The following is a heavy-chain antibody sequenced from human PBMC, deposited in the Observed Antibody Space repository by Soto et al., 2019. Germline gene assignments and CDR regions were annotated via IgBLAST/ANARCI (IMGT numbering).Heavy chain of an antibody. Sequence: AGVSLRLSCVASGFKFRSYAMHWVRQAPGKGLEWVAVITSDGANGYYADSVRGRFAISRDNSKSTLFLQMNSLRPEDMAVYYWARAFSGSDPNFDYWGTGPLVKVSS. V-gene: IGHV3-30*09. CDR2: ITSDGANG. D-gene: IGHD1-26*01. CDR3: ARAFSGSDPNFDY. CDR1: GFKFRSYA. J-gene: IGHJ4*02.